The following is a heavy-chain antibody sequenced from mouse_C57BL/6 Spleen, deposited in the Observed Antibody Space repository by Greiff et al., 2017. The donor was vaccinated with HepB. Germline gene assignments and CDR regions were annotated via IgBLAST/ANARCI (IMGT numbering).Heavy chain of an antibody. Sequence: VKLQQPGAELVRPGSSVKLSCKASGYTFTSYWMDWVKQRPGQGLEWIGNIYPSDSETHYNQKFKDKATLTVDKSSSTAYMQLSSLTSEDSAVYYCARGDSWYFDVWGTGTTVTVSS. CDR1: GYTFTSYW. CDR2: IYPSDSET. V-gene: IGHV1-61*01. J-gene: IGHJ1*03. CDR3: ARGDSWYFDV.